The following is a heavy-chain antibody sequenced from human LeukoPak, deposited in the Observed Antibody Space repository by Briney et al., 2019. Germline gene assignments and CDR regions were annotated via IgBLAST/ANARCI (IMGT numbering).Heavy chain of an antibody. CDR3: ARGRGRMVTTLNYFDY. V-gene: IGHV4-59*12. Sequence: SETLSLTCTVSGGSISSYYWSWIRQPPGKRLEWIGYIYYSGSTNYNPSLKSRVTISVDTSKNQFSLKLSSVTAADTAVYYCARGRGRMVTTLNYFDYWGQGTLVTVSS. J-gene: IGHJ4*02. CDR2: IYYSGST. D-gene: IGHD4-17*01. CDR1: GGSISSYY.